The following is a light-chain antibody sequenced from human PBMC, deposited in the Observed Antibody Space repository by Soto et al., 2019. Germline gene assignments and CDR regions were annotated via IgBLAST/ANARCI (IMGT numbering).Light chain of an antibody. Sequence: EIMMTQSPATLSVSPGERATLSCRASQSISGNLAWYQQKPGQAPGLLIYAASTRATGIPARFSGSGSGTEFTLTISSLQSEDFAVYYCQQYNNWPRTFGQATKVEIK. V-gene: IGKV3-15*01. J-gene: IGKJ1*01. CDR3: QQYNNWPRT. CDR1: QSISGN. CDR2: AAS.